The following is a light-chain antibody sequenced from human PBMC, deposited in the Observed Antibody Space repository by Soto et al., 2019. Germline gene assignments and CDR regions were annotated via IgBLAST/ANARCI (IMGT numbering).Light chain of an antibody. Sequence: EIVLTQSPGTLSLSPGERATLSCRASQSVSSSYLAWYQQNRGQAPRLLIYGASNRAPGIPDRVGGSGSGTEFALTISRLEPEDFAVYYCQQYGSSRWTFGQGTKVEIK. J-gene: IGKJ1*01. CDR1: QSVSSSY. CDR2: GAS. V-gene: IGKV3-20*01. CDR3: QQYGSSRWT.